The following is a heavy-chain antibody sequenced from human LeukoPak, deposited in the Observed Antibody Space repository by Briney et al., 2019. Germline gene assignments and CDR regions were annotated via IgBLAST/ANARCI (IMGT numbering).Heavy chain of an antibody. D-gene: IGHD6-6*01. V-gene: IGHV5-51*01. CDR2: IYPGDSYT. J-gene: IGHJ5*02. CDR1: GYSFTSYW. CDR3: ARRVSSSGWFDP. Sequence: GKSLKISCKGSGYSFTSYWIGWVRQMPGKGLEWMGIIYPGDSYTNYSPSFQGHVTISADKSISTAYLQWSSLKASDTAMYYCARRVSSSGWFDPWGQGTLVTVSS.